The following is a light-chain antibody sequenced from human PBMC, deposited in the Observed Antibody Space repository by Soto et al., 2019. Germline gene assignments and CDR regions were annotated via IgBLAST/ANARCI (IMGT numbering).Light chain of an antibody. CDR2: LNSDGSH. J-gene: IGLJ3*02. CDR3: QTWGTGTWV. Sequence: QPVLTQSPSASASLGASVKLTCTLSSGHSSYAIAWHQQQPEKGPRYLMKLNSDGSHSKGDGIPDRFSGSSSGAERYLTISSLQSEDEAYYYWQTWGTGTWVFGGGTKLTVL. CDR1: SGHSSYA. V-gene: IGLV4-69*01.